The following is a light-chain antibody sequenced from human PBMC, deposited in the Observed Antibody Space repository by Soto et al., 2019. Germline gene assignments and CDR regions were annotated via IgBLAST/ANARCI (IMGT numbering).Light chain of an antibody. CDR3: QQSYTASPYT. J-gene: IGKJ2*01. CDR1: ESISND. V-gene: IGKV1-39*01. Sequence: DIQMTQSPSSLSASVGDRVTITCRASESISNDLHWYQQKPGKAPKILIYAASTLQSGVPSRVSGSGSGTYFTLTISSVQPEDFATYYCQQSYTASPYTFGQGTKLQIK. CDR2: AAS.